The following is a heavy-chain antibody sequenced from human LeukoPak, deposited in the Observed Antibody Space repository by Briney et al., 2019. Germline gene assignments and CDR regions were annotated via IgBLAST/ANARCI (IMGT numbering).Heavy chain of an antibody. CDR2: IWDDGSNK. CDR1: GFTFSSYG. J-gene: IGHJ4*02. CDR3: ARDEARGYDFRPQDH. V-gene: IGHV3-33*01. D-gene: IGHD3-3*01. Sequence: GGSLRLSCAASGFTFSSYGMHWVRQAPGKGLEWVAVIWDDGSNKYYADSVKGRFTISRDNSKNTLYLQMNSLRVEDTAVYYCARDEARGYDFRPQDHWGQGTLVSVSS.